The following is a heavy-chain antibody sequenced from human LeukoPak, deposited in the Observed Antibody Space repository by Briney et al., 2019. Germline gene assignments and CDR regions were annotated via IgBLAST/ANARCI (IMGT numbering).Heavy chain of an antibody. Sequence: GGSPRLSCAASGFTVGSSFMSWVRQAPGRGLEWVSVTYTGGTTYYRDSVKGRFTISRDSGKNTLFLQMNSLRAEDTALYYCALASTVTYYFDHWGQGTPVTVSS. CDR2: TYTGGTT. D-gene: IGHD4-17*01. V-gene: IGHV3-53*01. J-gene: IGHJ4*02. CDR3: ALASTVTYYFDH. CDR1: GFTVGSSF.